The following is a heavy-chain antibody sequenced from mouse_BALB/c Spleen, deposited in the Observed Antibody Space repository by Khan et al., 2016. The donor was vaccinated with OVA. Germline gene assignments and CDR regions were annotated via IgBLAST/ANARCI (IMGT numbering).Heavy chain of an antibody. D-gene: IGHD1-1*01. CDR2: IAPGSGST. J-gene: IGHJ4*01. CDR3: ARSTYYGSGLYALDY. V-gene: IGHV1S41*01. Sequence: DLVMPGAAVTLSCKASGYTFTSYWINWIKQRPGQGLEWIGRIAPGSGSTSSNDMFKGKSTLTVDPSSSPAYIPPRSLSSEDSAVFFWARSTYYGSGLYALDYWGQGTSVTVSS. CDR1: GYTFTSYW.